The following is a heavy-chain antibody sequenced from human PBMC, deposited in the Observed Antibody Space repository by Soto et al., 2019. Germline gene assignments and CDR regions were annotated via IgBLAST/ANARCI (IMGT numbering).Heavy chain of an antibody. CDR2: INAGNGNT. CDR1: GYTFTSYA. CDR3: ANMWGSGSYMGVDFDY. V-gene: IGHV1-3*01. D-gene: IGHD3-10*01. J-gene: IGHJ4*02. Sequence: ASVKVSCKASGYTFTSYAMHWVRQAPGQRLEWMGWINAGNGNTKYSQKFQGRVTITRDTSASTAYMELSSLRSEDTAVYYCANMWGSGSYMGVDFDYWGQGTLVTVSS.